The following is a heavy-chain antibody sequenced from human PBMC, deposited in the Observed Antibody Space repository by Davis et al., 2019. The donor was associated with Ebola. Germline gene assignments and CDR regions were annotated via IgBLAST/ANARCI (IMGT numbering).Heavy chain of an antibody. CDR1: GFTFSGSA. CDR2: IRTKANSYAT. J-gene: IGHJ5*02. Sequence: GGSLRLSCAASGFTFSGSAMHWVRQASGKGLEWVGRIRTKANSYATSYAASVKGRFTISRDDSKNTAYLQMNSLKTEDTAVYYCIKPRAAAQGMDWFDPWGQGTLVTVSS. D-gene: IGHD6-25*01. CDR3: IKPRAAAQGMDWFDP. V-gene: IGHV3-73*01.